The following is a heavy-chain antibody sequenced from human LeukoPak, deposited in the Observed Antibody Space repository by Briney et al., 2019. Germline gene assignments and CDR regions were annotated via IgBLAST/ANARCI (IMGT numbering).Heavy chain of an antibody. D-gene: IGHD5-12*01. V-gene: IGHV4-59*08. CDR2: IYYNGNT. J-gene: IGHJ5*02. CDR1: DDSINTFY. CDR3: AGSRGYSGQLTFDP. Sequence: SETLSLTCTVSDDSINTFYWSWIRQPPGKGLEWIGYIYYNGNTKYSPSLKSRVTISIDTSKNQFSLKLNSVTAADTAVYYCAGSRGYSGQLTFDPWGQGTLFIVSS.